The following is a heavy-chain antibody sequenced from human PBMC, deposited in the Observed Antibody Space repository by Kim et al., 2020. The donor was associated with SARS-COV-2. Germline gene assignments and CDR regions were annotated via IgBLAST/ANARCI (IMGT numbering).Heavy chain of an antibody. J-gene: IGHJ6*02. CDR2: INHNTGGT. CDR3: ARHEYYNILTTTYNNYAMAL. Sequence: ASVKVSCKASGYTFTSYYIHWVRQAPGQGLEWMGRINHNTGGTNNAQTFQGRVTITRDTSISTTYMEESRLPSDDTAVYYCARHEYYNILTTTYNNYAMALGSQGTTVTVSS. CDR1: GYTFTSYY. D-gene: IGHD3-9*01. V-gene: IGHV1-2*06.